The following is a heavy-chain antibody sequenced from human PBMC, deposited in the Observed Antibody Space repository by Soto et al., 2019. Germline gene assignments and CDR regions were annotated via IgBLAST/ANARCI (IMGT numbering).Heavy chain of an antibody. D-gene: IGHD3-9*01. Sequence: EVQLLESGGGSVQPGGALRLSCVASGFTFSTYAMSWVRQAPGKGLEWVSGIGGLSGGTDYADSVKGRHTISRDNSKNTLYLQMNSLRAEDTAVYFCAKVSILTESYHYYAMDVWGQGTTVTVSS. CDR2: IGGLSGGT. CDR1: GFTFSTYA. J-gene: IGHJ6*02. CDR3: AKVSILTESYHYYAMDV. V-gene: IGHV3-23*01.